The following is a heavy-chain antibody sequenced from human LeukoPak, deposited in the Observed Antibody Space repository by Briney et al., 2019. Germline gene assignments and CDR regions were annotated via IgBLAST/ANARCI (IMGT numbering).Heavy chain of an antibody. CDR1: AFIFSGHW. CDR2: INHSGST. D-gene: IGHD3-22*01. Sequence: PGGSLRLSCEGSAFIFSGHWMNWVRQTPGKGLEWIGEINHSGSTNYNPSLKSRVTISVDTSKNQFSLKLSSVTAADTAVYYCARVLSDSSGYYYRPIADNWFDPWGQGTLVTVSS. V-gene: IGHV4-34*01. J-gene: IGHJ5*02. CDR3: ARVLSDSSGYYYRPIADNWFDP.